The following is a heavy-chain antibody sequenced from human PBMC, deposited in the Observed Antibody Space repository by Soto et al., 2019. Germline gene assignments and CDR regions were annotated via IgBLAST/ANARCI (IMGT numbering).Heavy chain of an antibody. D-gene: IGHD6-6*01. V-gene: IGHV4-4*02. CDR2: IYHSGRT. CDR3: ARDEAIEARPGRRAGLCC. Sequence: QVQLQESGPGLVKPSGTLSLTCAVSSGSISSSNWWSWVRQPPGKGLEWIGDIYHSGRTNYNPSLKSRVTIAVAKSKNQSSLKWSSVSAADTAVYYCARDEAIEARPGRRAGLCCWGQGTLVTVSS. J-gene: IGHJ4*02. CDR1: SGSISSSNW.